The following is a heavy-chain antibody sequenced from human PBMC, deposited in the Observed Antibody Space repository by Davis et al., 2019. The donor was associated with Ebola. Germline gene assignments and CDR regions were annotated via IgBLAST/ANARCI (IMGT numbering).Heavy chain of an antibody. J-gene: IGHJ5*01. CDR2: IYYSGST. Sequence: SETLSLTCTVSGGSISSSSYYWGWIRQPPGKGLEWIGRIYYSGSTYYNPSLKSRVTISVDTSKNQFSLKLSSVTAADTAVYYCVRSVTMIRGVIPWFDPWGQGTLVAVSS. CDR1: GGSISSSSYY. CDR3: VRSVTMIRGVIPWFDP. V-gene: IGHV4-39*01. D-gene: IGHD3-10*01.